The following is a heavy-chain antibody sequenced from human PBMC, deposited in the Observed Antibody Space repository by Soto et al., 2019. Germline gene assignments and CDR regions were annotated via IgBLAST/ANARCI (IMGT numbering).Heavy chain of an antibody. J-gene: IGHJ4*02. CDR3: ASWYCSGGSCYYFDY. Sequence: ASLKVACKVSGSTLTELPMHLVRPAPRKGRECMGGFDPEDGETIDAQKFQGRVTMTEGTSRDTGYMELSSLRSEDTAVYYCASWYCSGGSCYYFDYWGQGTLVTVSS. CDR2: FDPEDGET. CDR1: GSTLTELP. V-gene: IGHV1-24*01. D-gene: IGHD2-15*01.